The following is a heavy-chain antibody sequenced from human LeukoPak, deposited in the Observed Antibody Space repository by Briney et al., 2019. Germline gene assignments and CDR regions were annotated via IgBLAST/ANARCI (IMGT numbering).Heavy chain of an antibody. J-gene: IGHJ6*02. V-gene: IGHV1-18*01. CDR3: ASRAYYDILTGYYFHGMDV. CDR2: ISAYNGNT. CDR1: GYTFTSYG. Sequence: ASVKVSCKASGYTFTSYGISWVRQAPGQGLEWMGWISAYNGNTNYAQKFQGRVTITADESTSTAYMELSSLRSEDTAVYYCASRAYYDILTGYYFHGMDVWGQGTTVTVSS. D-gene: IGHD3-9*01.